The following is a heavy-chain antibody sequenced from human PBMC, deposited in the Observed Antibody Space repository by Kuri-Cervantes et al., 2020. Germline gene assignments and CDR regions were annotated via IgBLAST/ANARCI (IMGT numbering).Heavy chain of an antibody. CDR3: STTSGTTDY. J-gene: IGHJ4*02. V-gene: IGHV3-23*01. D-gene: IGHD1-26*01. CDR2: ISSSGGST. Sequence: GGSLRLSCTVSGFTVDNFAMMWVRQSPGKGLEWVSAISSSGGSTYYADSVKGRFTISRDDSKNTAYLQMNSLKTEDTAVYYCSTTSGTTDYWGQGTLVTVSS. CDR1: GFTVDNFA.